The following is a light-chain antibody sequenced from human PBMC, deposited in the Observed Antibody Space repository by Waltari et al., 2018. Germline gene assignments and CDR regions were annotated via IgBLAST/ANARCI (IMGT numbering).Light chain of an antibody. J-gene: IGLJ2*01. CDR1: SSDVGGYRS. CDR2: EVS. Sequence: QSALTQPASVSGSPGQSITISCSGTSSDVGGYRSVAWYQQHPGKAPKLMIYEVSNRPSGVSNRFSGSKSGNTASLTISGLQAEDEADYYCSSYTTSTSYVVFGGGTKLTVL. CDR3: SSYTTSTSYVV. V-gene: IGLV2-14*01.